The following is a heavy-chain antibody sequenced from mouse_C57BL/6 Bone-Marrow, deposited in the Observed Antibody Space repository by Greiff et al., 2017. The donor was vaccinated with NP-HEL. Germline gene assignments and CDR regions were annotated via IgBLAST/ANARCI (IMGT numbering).Heavy chain of an antibody. J-gene: IGHJ2*01. V-gene: IGHV1-15*01. Sequence: VKLMESGAELVRPGASVTLSCKASGYTFTDYEMHWVKQTPVHGLEWIGAIDPETGGTAYNQKFKGKAILTADKSSSTAYMELRSLTSEDSAVYYCTREIITTVVASFDYWGQGTTLTVSS. CDR3: TREIITTVVASFDY. CDR2: IDPETGGT. D-gene: IGHD1-1*01. CDR1: GYTFTDYE.